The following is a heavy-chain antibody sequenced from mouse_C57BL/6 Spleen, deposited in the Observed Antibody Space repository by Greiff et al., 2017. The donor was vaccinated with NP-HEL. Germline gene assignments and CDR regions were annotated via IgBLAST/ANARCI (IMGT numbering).Heavy chain of an antibody. Sequence: QVQLQQPGAELVKPGASVKMSCKASGYTFTSYWITWVKQRPGQGLEWIGDIYPGSGSTNYNEKFKSKATLTVDTSSSTAYMQLSSLTSEGSAVYYCARSDYGSSYGYFDVWGTGTTVTVSS. V-gene: IGHV1-55*01. D-gene: IGHD1-1*01. CDR2: IYPGSGST. CDR3: ARSDYGSSYGYFDV. J-gene: IGHJ1*03. CDR1: GYTFTSYW.